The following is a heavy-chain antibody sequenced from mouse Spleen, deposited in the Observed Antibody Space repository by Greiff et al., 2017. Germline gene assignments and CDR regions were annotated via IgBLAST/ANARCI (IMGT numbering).Heavy chain of an antibody. CDR3: ARRTTVHFDY. V-gene: IGHV5-17*01. CDR2: ISSGSITI. D-gene: IGHD1-1*01. CDR1: GFTFSDYG. J-gene: IGHJ2*01. Sequence: DVHLVESGGGLVKPGGSLKLSCAASGFTFSDYGMHWVRQAPEKGLEWVAYISSGSITIYYADTVKGRFTISRDNAKNTLFLQMTSLRSEDTAMYYCARRTTVHFDYWGQGTTLTVSS.